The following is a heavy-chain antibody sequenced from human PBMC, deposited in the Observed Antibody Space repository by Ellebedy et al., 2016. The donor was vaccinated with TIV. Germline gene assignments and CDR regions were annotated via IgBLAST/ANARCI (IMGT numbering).Heavy chain of an antibody. CDR3: AKEDWNDEWLED. V-gene: IGHV3-23*01. CDR2: ISRNADNT. D-gene: IGHD1-1*01. Sequence: PGGSLRLSCAASGFTFTTYAMTWVRQAPGKGLEWVSTISRNADNTYYADSVKGRFTISRDNSNNMVFLQMNSLRATDTAVYHCAKEDWNDEWLEDWGQGTLVNVS. CDR1: GFTFTTYA. J-gene: IGHJ4*02.